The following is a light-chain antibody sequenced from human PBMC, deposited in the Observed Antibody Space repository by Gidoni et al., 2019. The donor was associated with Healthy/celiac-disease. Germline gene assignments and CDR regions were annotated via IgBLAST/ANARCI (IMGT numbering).Light chain of an antibody. CDR2: EVY. CDR1: QSLLHSDGKTY. V-gene: IGKV2-29*02. J-gene: IGKJ3*01. CDR3: MQGIHLPAT. Sequence: DIVMTQTPLSLSVTPGQPASISCKSSQSLLHSDGKTYLYWYLQKPGQSPQLLIDEVYSRFSGVQDRFSGSGSGTDFTLKISRVEAEDVGVYYCMQGIHLPATFGPGTKVDIK.